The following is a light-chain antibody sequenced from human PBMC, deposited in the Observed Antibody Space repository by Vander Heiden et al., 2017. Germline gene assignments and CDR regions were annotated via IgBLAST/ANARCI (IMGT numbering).Light chain of an antibody. CDR2: SAS. J-gene: IGKJ4*01. CDR3: EHLNNFPLT. CDR1: QGISSY. Sequence: DIQLTQSPSFLSASVGDRVTITCRASQGISSYLAWYQQTPGKAPKLLISSASALQSGVPSRFSGSGSGTEFTLTINSLHPEDSATFYCEHLNNFPLTFGGGTKVEI. V-gene: IGKV1-9*01.